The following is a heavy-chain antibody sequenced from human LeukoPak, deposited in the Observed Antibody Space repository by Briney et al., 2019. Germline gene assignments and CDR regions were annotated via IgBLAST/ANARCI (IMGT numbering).Heavy chain of an antibody. J-gene: IGHJ4*02. CDR2: IYYSGST. CDR1: GGSFSGYY. CDR3: ARPKGVYYDSSGYSYFDY. V-gene: IGHV4-34*01. D-gene: IGHD3-22*01. Sequence: PSETLSLNCAVYGGSFSGYYWSWIRQPPGKGLEWIGSIYYSGSTYYNPSLKSRVTISVDTSKNQFSLKLSSVTAADTAVYYCARPKGVYYDSSGYSYFDYWGQGTLVTVSS.